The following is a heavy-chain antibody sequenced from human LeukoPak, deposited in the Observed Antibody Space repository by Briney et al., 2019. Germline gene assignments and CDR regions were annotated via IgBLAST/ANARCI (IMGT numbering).Heavy chain of an antibody. CDR2: FDPEDGET. J-gene: IGHJ3*02. Sequence: ASVKVSCKVSGYTLTELSMHWVRQAPGKGLEWMGGFDPEDGETIYAQKFQGRVTMTEDTSTDTAYMELSSLRSEDTAVYYCATSNDGYFDWSDAFDIWGQGTMVTVSS. D-gene: IGHD3-9*01. CDR3: ATSNDGYFDWSDAFDI. CDR1: GYTLTELS. V-gene: IGHV1-24*01.